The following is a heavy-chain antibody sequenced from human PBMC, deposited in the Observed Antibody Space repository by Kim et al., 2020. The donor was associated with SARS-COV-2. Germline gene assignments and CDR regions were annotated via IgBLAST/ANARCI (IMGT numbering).Heavy chain of an antibody. Sequence: QGRVTMTRNTSISTAYMELSSLRSEDTAVYYCARTPPRIYYDSSGPNFDYWGQGTLVTVSS. J-gene: IGHJ4*02. CDR3: ARTPPRIYYDSSGPNFDY. V-gene: IGHV1-8*01. D-gene: IGHD3-22*01.